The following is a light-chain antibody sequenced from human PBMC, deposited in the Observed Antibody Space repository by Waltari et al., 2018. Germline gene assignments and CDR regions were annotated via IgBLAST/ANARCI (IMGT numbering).Light chain of an antibody. CDR2: EVS. V-gene: IGLV2-8*01. J-gene: IGLJ2*01. CDR1: SSDVGGYNY. Sequence: GTSSDVGGYNYVSWYQQHPGKAPKLMIYEVSKRPSGVPDRFSGSKSGNTASLTVSGLQAEDEADYYCSSYAGSNNFVVFGGGTKLTVL. CDR3: SSYAGSNNFVV.